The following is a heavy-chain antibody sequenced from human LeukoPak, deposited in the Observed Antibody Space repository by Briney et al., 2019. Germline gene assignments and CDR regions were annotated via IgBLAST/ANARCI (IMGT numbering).Heavy chain of an antibody. V-gene: IGHV6-1*01. J-gene: IGHJ4*02. Sequence: SQTLSLTCAISGDSVSSNSAAWYWIRLSASRGLEWLGGTYYRSKWYNDSALSVKSRITINPDPSKNQFSLQLDSVPPEDTAMYYCARGINRVLDYWGQGTLVTVSS. CDR3: ARGINRVLDY. D-gene: IGHD3-10*01. CDR2: TYYRSKWYN. CDR1: GDSVSSNSAA.